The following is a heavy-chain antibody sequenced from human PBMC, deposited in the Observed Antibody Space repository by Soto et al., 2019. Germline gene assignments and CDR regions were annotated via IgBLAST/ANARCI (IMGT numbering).Heavy chain of an antibody. CDR3: ARESEDLTSNFDY. CDR2: IIPIFGTA. Sequence: SVKVSCKASRVTFSKFIVTWVRQAPGLGLEWVGGIIPIFGTANYAQKFQGRVTITADESTSTSYMEVNSLRAEDTAVYYCARESEDLTSNFDYWGQGTLVTVSS. CDR1: RVTFSKFI. J-gene: IGHJ4*02. V-gene: IGHV1-69*13.